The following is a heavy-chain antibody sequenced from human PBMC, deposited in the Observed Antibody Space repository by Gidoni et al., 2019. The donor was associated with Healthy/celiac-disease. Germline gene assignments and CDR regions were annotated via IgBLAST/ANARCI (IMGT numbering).Heavy chain of an antibody. Sequence: VQLLESGGGLVQPGGSLRLSCAASGFTFSSYAMSWVRQAPGKGLDWVSAISGSGASTYYADSVKGRFTSSRDNSKNTLYLQMNSLRAEDTAVYYCAKDRSGSYGYWGQGTLVTVSS. CDR3: AKDRSGSYGY. CDR1: GFTFSSYA. D-gene: IGHD1-26*01. J-gene: IGHJ4*02. V-gene: IGHV3-23*01. CDR2: ISGSGAST.